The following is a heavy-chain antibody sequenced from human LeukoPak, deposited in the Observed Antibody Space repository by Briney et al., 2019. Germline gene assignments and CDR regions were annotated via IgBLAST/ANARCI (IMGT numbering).Heavy chain of an antibody. CDR2: ISGSGGST. J-gene: IGHJ4*02. V-gene: IGHV3-23*01. Sequence: GGSLRLSCAASGFTFSSYAMSWVRQAPGKGLEWVSAISGSGGSTYYADTVKGRFTISRDNSKNTLYLQMNSLRAEATAVYYCAKDYAIFGVVIPFDYWGQGTLVTVSS. CDR1: GFTFSSYA. D-gene: IGHD3-3*01. CDR3: AKDYAIFGVVIPFDY.